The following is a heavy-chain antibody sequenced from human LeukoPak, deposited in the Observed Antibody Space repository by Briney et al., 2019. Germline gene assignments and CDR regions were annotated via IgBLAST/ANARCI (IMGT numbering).Heavy chain of an antibody. CDR3: ARDQGEYGGNCFDY. Sequence: SETLSLTCTVSGYSISSGYYWGWIRQPPGKGLEWIGSIYHSGSTYYNPSLKSRVTISVDTSKNQFSLKLSSVTAADTAVYYCARDQGEYGGNCFDYWGQGTLVTVSS. CDR1: GYSISSGYY. J-gene: IGHJ4*02. D-gene: IGHD4-23*01. CDR2: IYHSGST. V-gene: IGHV4-38-2*02.